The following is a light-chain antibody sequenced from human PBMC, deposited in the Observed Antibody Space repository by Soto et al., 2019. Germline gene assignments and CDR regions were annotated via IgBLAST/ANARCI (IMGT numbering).Light chain of an antibody. J-gene: IGKJ1*01. CDR1: QSVNRN. Sequence: EIVMTPSPATLSVSPGERATLSCRASQSVNRNLAWYQQKFGQAPRLLMYASSTGATGIPARFSGSGCETEFPLTISSLQSEDFANYYCQQYNKGWTFGQGTKVEI. V-gene: IGKV3-15*01. CDR2: ASS. CDR3: QQYNKGWT.